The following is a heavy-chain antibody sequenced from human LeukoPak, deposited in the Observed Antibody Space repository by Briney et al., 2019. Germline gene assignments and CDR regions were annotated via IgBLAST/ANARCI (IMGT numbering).Heavy chain of an antibody. Sequence: SETLSLTCTVSGGSISSGSYYWSWIRQPAGEGLEWIGRIYTSGSTNYNPSLKSRVTISVDTSKNQFSLKLSSVTAADTAVYYCARISSSWDYYYYMDVWGKGTTATISS. CDR1: GGSISSGSYY. D-gene: IGHD6-13*01. J-gene: IGHJ6*03. V-gene: IGHV4-61*02. CDR3: ARISSSWDYYYYMDV. CDR2: IYTSGST.